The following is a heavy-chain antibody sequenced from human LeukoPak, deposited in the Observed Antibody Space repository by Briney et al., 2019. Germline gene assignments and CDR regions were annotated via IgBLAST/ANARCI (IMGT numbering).Heavy chain of an antibody. J-gene: IGHJ4*02. Sequence: SETLSLTCPVTGGSISSFYWSWIRQPLGKGLEWIGYIYYRGSTNYNPSLKRRGTISVDTSKNQFSLKLSSVTAADTAGYYCARGVVVVRGGADDYWGQGTMVTVSS. CDR1: GGSISSFY. CDR2: IYYRGST. D-gene: IGHD3-22*01. V-gene: IGHV4-59*01. CDR3: ARGVVVVRGGADDY.